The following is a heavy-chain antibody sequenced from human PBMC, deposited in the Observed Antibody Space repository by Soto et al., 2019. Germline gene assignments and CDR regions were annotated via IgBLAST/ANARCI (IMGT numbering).Heavy chain of an antibody. J-gene: IGHJ6*02. CDR1: GGSISSSNW. Sequence: QVQLQESGPGLVKPSGTLSLTCAVSGGSISSSNWWSWVRQPPGKGLEWIGEIYHSGSTNYNPSRKSRVTRSVDKSKNQFSLKLSSVTAADTAVYYCARGEKSGWSGGYYYYGMDVWGQGTTVTVSS. D-gene: IGHD6-19*01. CDR3: ARGEKSGWSGGYYYYGMDV. CDR2: IYHSGST. V-gene: IGHV4-4*02.